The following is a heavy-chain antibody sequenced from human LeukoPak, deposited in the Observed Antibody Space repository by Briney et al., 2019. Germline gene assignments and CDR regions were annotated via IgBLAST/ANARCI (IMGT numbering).Heavy chain of an antibody. CDR1: GFTVSNYW. CDR3: ARGRYYLDS. Sequence: GGSLRLSCAASGFTVSNYWMHWVRQAPGKGLVWVSRFNSDGITTSYADSVKGRFTISRDNAKNTLYLQMGSLRAEDTAVYFCARGRYYLDSWGQGTLVTVSS. V-gene: IGHV3-74*01. CDR2: FNSDGITT. J-gene: IGHJ4*02.